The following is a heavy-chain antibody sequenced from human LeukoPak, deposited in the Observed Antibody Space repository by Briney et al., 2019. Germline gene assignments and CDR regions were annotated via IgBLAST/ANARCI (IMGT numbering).Heavy chain of an antibody. CDR2: IWSDGGNI. D-gene: IGHD1-1*01. CDR3: ARDRRNWKVSRGEFDP. CDR1: GFTFSSYG. J-gene: IGHJ5*02. V-gene: IGHV3-33*01. Sequence: AGSLRLSCAASGFTFSSYGMHWVRQAPGKGLEWVAVIWSDGGNIDYADSVKGRFTISRDNSKNMLYLQMNSLRAEDTAVYYCARDRRNWKVSRGEFDPWGQGTLVTVSS.